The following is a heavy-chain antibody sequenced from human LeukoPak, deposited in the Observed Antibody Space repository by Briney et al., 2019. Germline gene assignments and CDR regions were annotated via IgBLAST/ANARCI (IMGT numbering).Heavy chain of an antibody. CDR3: AKEGEGGSYYFDY. D-gene: IGHD1-26*01. Sequence: PGGSLRLSCAASGFTFSSYEMNWVRQTPGEGLEWVSYISGSSRIINYADSVKGRFTISRDNSKNSLYLQMNSLRDEDTALYYCAKEGEGGSYYFDYWGQGTLVTVSS. CDR2: ISGSSRII. V-gene: IGHV3-48*03. CDR1: GFTFSSYE. J-gene: IGHJ4*02.